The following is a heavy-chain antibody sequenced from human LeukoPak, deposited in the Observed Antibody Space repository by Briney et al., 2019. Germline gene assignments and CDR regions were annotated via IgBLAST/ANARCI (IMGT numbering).Heavy chain of an antibody. V-gene: IGHV3-48*04. Sequence: PGGSLRLSCAASGFTFSSYSMNWVRQAPGEGLEWVSYISSSNITMYYADSVKGRFTISRDNAKNSLYLQMNSLRAEDTAVYYCAREGGAHHLDYWGQGTLVTVSS. CDR3: AREGGAHHLDY. D-gene: IGHD1-14*01. CDR1: GFTFSSYS. J-gene: IGHJ4*02. CDR2: ISSSNITM.